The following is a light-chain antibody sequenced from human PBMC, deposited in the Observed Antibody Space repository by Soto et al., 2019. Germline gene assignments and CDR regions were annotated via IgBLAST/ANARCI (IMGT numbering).Light chain of an antibody. CDR1: SSDIGGYKY. V-gene: IGLV2-14*01. CDR3: TSYSRYRVLV. Sequence: QSALTQPASVSGSLGQSITISCTGTSSDIGGYKYVSWYQQHPGKAPKLIIFEVSNRPSGVSDRFSGSNSGNTASLTISVLQAEDEADYYCTSYSRYRVLVLGGGTKLTVL. CDR2: EVS. J-gene: IGLJ3*02.